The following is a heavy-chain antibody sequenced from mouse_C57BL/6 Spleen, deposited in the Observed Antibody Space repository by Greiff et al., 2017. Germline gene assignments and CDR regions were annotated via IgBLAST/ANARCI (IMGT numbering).Heavy chain of an antibody. CDR1: GFTFSSYA. V-gene: IGHV5-4*01. CDR2: ISDVGSYT. J-gene: IGHJ3*01. Sequence: EVQGVESGGGLVKPGGSLKLSCAASGFTFSSYAMSWVRQTPARRLEWVATISDVGSYTYYPDNVKGRFTISRDNAKNNLYLQMSHLKSEDTAMYYCARKRSAWFAYWGQGTLVTVSA. D-gene: IGHD1-1*01. CDR3: ARKRSAWFAY.